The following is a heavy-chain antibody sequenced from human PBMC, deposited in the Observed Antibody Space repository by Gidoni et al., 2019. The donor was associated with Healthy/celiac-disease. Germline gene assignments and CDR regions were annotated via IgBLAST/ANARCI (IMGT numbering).Heavy chain of an antibody. CDR1: GGHISSYY. Sequence: QVQLQEPGPGLVKTSETLSLPCTAPGGHISSYYWSWIRHPPGKGLEWIGYIYYSGRPNYNPSLKSRVTISVDTSKNQFSLKLSSVTAADTAVYYCARGPVGGAFDYWGQGTLVTVSS. V-gene: IGHV4-59*01. D-gene: IGHD1-26*01. CDR3: ARGPVGGAFDY. CDR2: IYYSGRP. J-gene: IGHJ4*02.